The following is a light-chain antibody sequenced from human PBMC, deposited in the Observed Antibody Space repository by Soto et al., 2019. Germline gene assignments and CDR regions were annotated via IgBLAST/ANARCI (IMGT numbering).Light chain of an antibody. V-gene: IGKV3-20*01. CDR1: QRVSSGY. CDR2: GAS. J-gene: IGKJ4*01. CDR3: QQFSSYPLT. Sequence: EIVLTQSPGTLSLSPGERATLSCRASQRVSSGYLAWYQQKPGQAPRLLIYGASNRATDIPDRFSGSGSGTEFTLTINSLQSEDFVVYFCQQFSSYPLTFGGGTKVDIK.